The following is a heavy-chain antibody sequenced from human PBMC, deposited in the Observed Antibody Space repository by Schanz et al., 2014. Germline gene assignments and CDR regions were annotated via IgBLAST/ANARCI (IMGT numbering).Heavy chain of an antibody. CDR2: INPSGGST. J-gene: IGHJ4*02. Sequence: QVQLVQSGAEVKKPGVSVKVSCKASGYTFTSYYMHWVRQAPGQGLEWMGIINPSGGSTSYAQKFQGRVTMTRDTSTSTVYMELSSLRSEDTAVYYCARDGEAAAGCDYWGQGTLXTVSS. V-gene: IGHV1-46*03. CDR1: GYTFTSYY. CDR3: ARDGEAAAGCDY. D-gene: IGHD6-13*01.